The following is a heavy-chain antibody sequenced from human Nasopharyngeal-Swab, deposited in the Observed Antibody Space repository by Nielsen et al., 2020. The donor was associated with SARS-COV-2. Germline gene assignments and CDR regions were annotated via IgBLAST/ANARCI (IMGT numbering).Heavy chain of an antibody. D-gene: IGHD7-27*01. CDR2: FDLEDGER. V-gene: IGHV1-24*01. Sequence: ASVNVSCKVSGYTLSELPMHWVRQAPGKGLEWMGGFDLEDGERMYAQKFQGRVTMTEDTSTDTAYMELSSLNSQDTALYYCTTWYSGDPDYWGQGTLVTVSS. J-gene: IGHJ4*02. CDR1: GYTLSELP. CDR3: TTWYSGDPDY.